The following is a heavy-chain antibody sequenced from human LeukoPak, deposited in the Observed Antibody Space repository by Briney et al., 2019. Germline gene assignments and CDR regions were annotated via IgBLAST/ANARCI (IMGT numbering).Heavy chain of an antibody. J-gene: IGHJ3*02. V-gene: IGHV3-48*04. CDR3: ARAPPSSGYSYHFDI. CDR1: GFTFSSYS. D-gene: IGHD5-18*01. Sequence: GGSLRLSCAASGFTFSSYSMNWVRQAPGKGLVWFSYISSSSSTIYYADSVKGRFTISRDNAKNTLYLQMNSLRVEDTAVYYCARAPPSSGYSYHFDIWGQGTMVTVSS. CDR2: ISSSSSTI.